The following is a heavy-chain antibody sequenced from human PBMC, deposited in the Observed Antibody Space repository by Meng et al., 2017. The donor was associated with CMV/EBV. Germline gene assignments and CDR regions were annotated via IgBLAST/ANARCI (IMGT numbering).Heavy chain of an antibody. CDR3: AKGRGGASTSYFDS. CDR2: ISQRGTTT. CDR1: GFSFGDYG. D-gene: IGHD3-10*01. J-gene: IGHJ4*02. Sequence: GESLRLSCAASGFSFGDYGMSWVRQAPGKGLEWVASISQRGTTTSYGDSVKGRVTISRDNSNNTLYVQMNSLTVEDTAVYYCAKGRGGASTSYFDSWGQGTLVTVSS. V-gene: IGHV3-23*01.